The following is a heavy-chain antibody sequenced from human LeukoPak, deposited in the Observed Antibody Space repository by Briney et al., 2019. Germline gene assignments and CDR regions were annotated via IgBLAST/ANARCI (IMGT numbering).Heavy chain of an antibody. V-gene: IGHV3-30-3*01. D-gene: IGHD3-3*01. J-gene: IGHJ4*02. Sequence: GGSLRLSCAASGFTFSSYAMHWVRQAPGKGLEWVAVISYDGSNKYYADSVKGRFTISRDNSKNTLYLQMNSLRAEDTAVYYCARDTDFWSGSPASFDYWGQGTLVTVSS. CDR2: ISYDGSNK. CDR1: GFTFSSYA. CDR3: ARDTDFWSGSPASFDY.